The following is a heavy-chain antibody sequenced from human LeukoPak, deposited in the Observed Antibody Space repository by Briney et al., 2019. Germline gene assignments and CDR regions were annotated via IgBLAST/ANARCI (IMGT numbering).Heavy chain of an antibody. J-gene: IGHJ1*01. CDR3: ARASSGWHQAEYFQH. CDR2: IYYSGST. D-gene: IGHD6-19*01. Sequence: PSETLSLTCTVSGGSISSGGYYWGWIRQPPGKGLEWIGNIYYSGSTYYNPSLKSRVTISVDTSKNQFSLKLSSVTAADTAVYYCARASSGWHQAEYFQHWGQGTLVTVSS. CDR1: GGSISSGGYY. V-gene: IGHV4-39*01.